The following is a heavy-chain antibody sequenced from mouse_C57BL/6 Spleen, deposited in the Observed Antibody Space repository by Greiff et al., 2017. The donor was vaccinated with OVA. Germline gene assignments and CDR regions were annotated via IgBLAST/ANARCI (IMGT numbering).Heavy chain of an antibody. Sequence: VQLQQPGAELVKPGASVKLSCKASGYTFTSYWMQWVKQRPGQGLAWIGEIDPSDSYTNYNQKFKGKATLTVDTSSSTAYMQLSSLTSEDSAVYYCARGLSNYFDYWGQGTTLTVSS. J-gene: IGHJ2*01. CDR1: GYTFTSYW. D-gene: IGHD1-1*01. CDR2: IDPSDSYT. V-gene: IGHV1-50*01. CDR3: ARGLSNYFDY.